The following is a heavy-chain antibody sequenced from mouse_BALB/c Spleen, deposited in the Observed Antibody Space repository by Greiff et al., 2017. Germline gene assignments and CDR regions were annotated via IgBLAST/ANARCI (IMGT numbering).Heavy chain of an antibody. V-gene: IGHV1-77*01. Sequence: QVQLKESGAELARPGASVKLSCKASGYTFTDYYINWVKQRTGQGLEWIGEIYPGSGNTYYNEKFNGKATLTADKSSSTAYMQLSSLTSEDSAVYFCAKSTVYYAMDDWGQGTSVTVSS. D-gene: IGHD1-1*01. CDR3: AKSTVYYAMDD. J-gene: IGHJ4*01. CDR2: IYPGSGNT. CDR1: GYTFTDYY.